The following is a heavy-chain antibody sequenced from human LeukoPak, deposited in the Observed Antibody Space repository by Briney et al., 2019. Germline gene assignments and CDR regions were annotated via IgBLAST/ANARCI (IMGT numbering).Heavy chain of an antibody. V-gene: IGHV1-8*02. Sequence: ASVKVSCKASGYTFTSYGINRVRQATGQGLEWMGWMNPNSGNTGYAQKFQGRVTMTRNTSISTAYMDLSSLTSEDTAVYYCAIGKLASRRGSWFDPWGQGTLVTVSS. CDR2: MNPNSGNT. J-gene: IGHJ5*02. D-gene: IGHD6-6*01. CDR1: GYTFTSYG. CDR3: AIGKLASRRGSWFDP.